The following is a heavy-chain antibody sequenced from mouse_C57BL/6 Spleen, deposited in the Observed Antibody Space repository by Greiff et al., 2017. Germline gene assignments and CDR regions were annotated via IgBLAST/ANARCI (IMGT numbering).Heavy chain of an antibody. V-gene: IGHV5-4*03. Sequence: DVMLVESGGGLVKPGGSLKLSCAASGFTFSSYAMSWVRQTPEKRLEWVATISDGGSYTYYPDNVKGRFTISRDNAKNNLYLQMSHLKSEDTAMYYCARGHYGRGSWFAYWGQGTLVTVSA. J-gene: IGHJ3*01. CDR1: GFTFSSYA. D-gene: IGHD1-1*01. CDR3: ARGHYGRGSWFAY. CDR2: ISDGGSYT.